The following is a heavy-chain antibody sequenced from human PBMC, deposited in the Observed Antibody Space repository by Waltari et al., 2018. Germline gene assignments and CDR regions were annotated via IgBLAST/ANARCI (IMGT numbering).Heavy chain of an antibody. D-gene: IGHD2-8*01. CDR3: AKEGGLQTQLMYYFDY. J-gene: IGHJ4*02. CDR1: GFTFSSYG. V-gene: IGHV3-30*18. CDR2: IWYDGSNK. Sequence: QVQLVESGGGVVQPGRSLRLSCAASGFTFSSYGMHWVRPAPGKGLEWVAVIWYDGSNKYYADSVKGRFTISRDNSKNTLYLQMNSLRAEDTAMYYCAKEGGLQTQLMYYFDYWGQGTLVTVSS.